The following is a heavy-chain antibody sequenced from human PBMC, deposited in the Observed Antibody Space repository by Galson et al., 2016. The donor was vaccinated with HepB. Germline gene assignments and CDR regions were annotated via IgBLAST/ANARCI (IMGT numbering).Heavy chain of an antibody. CDR3: ARVDVVRSEIGWFDP. CDR2: IIPLFGPA. D-gene: IGHD5-12*01. J-gene: IGHJ5*02. Sequence: SVKVSCKASGGSFRNYSINWVRQAPGQGLEWMGGIIPLFGPANYAQKFQGRVTITADESTSTAYMELSSLRSEDTAMYYCARVDVVRSEIGWFDPWGQGTLVTVSS. V-gene: IGHV1-69*13. CDR1: GGSFRNYS.